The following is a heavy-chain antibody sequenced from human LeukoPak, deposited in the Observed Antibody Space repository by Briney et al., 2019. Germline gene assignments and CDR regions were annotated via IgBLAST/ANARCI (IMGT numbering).Heavy chain of an antibody. CDR3: ASGITGTTGGDWFDP. Sequence: SETLSLTCTVSGGSISSGGYYWSWIRQHPGKGLEWIGYIYYSGSTYYNPSLKSRVTISVDTSKNQFSLKLSSVTAADTAVYYCASGITGTTGGDWFDPWGQGTLVTVSS. CDR2: IYYSGST. V-gene: IGHV4-31*03. CDR1: GGSISSGGYY. J-gene: IGHJ5*02. D-gene: IGHD1-7*01.